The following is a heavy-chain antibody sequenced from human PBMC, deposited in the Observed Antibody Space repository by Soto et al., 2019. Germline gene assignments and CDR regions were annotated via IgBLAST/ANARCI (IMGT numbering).Heavy chain of an antibody. CDR1: GFSFGSFP. V-gene: IGHV3-23*01. J-gene: IGHJ4*02. D-gene: IGHD3-3*01. Sequence: GGSLRLSCAASGFSFGSFPMTWVGQAPGKGLEWVSAVSVSGGSTYYADSVKGRFTISRDNSKNTLYLQMNSLRAEDTAVYYCAKRSEWQGYFDYWGQGTLVTVSS. CDR2: VSVSGGST. CDR3: AKRSEWQGYFDY.